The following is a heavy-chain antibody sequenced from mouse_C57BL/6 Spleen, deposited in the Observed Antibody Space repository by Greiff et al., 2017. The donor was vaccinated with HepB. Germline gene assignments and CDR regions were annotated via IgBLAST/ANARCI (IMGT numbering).Heavy chain of an antibody. V-gene: IGHV1-18*01. CDR2: INPNNGGT. CDR3: ARWDYGPYAMDY. Sequence: EVQLQQSGPELVKPGASVKIPCKASGYTFTDYNMDWVKQSHGKSLEWIGDINPNNGGTIYNQKFKGKATLTVDKSSSTAYMELRSLTSEDTAVYYCARWDYGPYAMDYWGQGTSVTVSS. D-gene: IGHD1-1*01. J-gene: IGHJ4*01. CDR1: GYTFTDYN.